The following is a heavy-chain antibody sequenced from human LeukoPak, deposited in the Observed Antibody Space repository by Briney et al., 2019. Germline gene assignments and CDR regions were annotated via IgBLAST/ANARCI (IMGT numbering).Heavy chain of an antibody. CDR2: ISWNSGSI. D-gene: IGHD6-19*01. V-gene: IGHV3-9*01. CDR1: GFTFDDYA. J-gene: IGHJ3*02. CDR3: AKDLGSGIAVAATDAFDI. Sequence: GRSLRLSCAASGFTFDDYAMHWVRQAPGKGLEWVSGISWNSGSIGYADSVKGRFTISRDNAKNSLYLQMSSLRAEDTALYYCAKDLGSGIAVAATDAFDIWGQGTMVTVSS.